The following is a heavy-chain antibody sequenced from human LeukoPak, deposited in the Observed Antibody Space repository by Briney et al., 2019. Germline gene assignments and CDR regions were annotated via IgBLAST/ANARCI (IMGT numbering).Heavy chain of an antibody. CDR1: GFTFSSYS. CDR3: AKSPVYTSTLPLSFDY. CDR2: ISASGGTP. J-gene: IGHJ4*02. D-gene: IGHD6-13*01. V-gene: IGHV3-23*01. Sequence: PGGSLRHSCAASGFTFSSYSMSWVRQAPGKGLEWVSGISASGGTPYYADSVTGRFTISRDNSKNTLHLQMNSLRVEDTATYYCAKSPVYTSTLPLSFDYWGPGTVVTVSS.